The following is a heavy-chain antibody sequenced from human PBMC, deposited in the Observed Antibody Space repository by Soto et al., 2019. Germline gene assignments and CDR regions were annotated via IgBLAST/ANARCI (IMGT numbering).Heavy chain of an antibody. J-gene: IGHJ4*02. D-gene: IGHD1-26*01. CDR3: ARGWREPDYYFDY. CDR1: GGSFSGYY. CDR2: INHSGST. Sequence: SETLSLTCAVYGGSFSGYYWSWIRQPPGKGLEWIGEINHSGSTNYNPSLKSRVTISVDTSKNQFSLKLSSVTAADTAVYYCARGWREPDYYFDYWGQGNLVTVSS. V-gene: IGHV4-34*01.